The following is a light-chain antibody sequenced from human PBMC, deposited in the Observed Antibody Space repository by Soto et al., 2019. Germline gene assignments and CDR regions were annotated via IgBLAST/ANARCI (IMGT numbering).Light chain of an antibody. Sequence: QSALTQPPSASGTPGQRVTISCSGSSSNIGSNTVNWYQQLPGTAPKLPIYSNNQRPSGVPDRFSGSKSGTSASLAISGLQSEDEADYYCAAWDDSLNGPVFGGGTKVTVL. CDR2: SNN. CDR1: SSNIGSNT. V-gene: IGLV1-44*01. CDR3: AAWDDSLNGPV. J-gene: IGLJ2*01.